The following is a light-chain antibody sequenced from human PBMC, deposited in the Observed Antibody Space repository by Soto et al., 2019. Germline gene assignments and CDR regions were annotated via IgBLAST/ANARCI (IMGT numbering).Light chain of an antibody. CDR1: QSVSSSS. CDR2: DAS. Sequence: EIVLTQSPGTLSLSPGERATLSCRASQSVSSSSLAWYQQKRGQAPRLLIHDASSRATGIPDRFSGSGSGTDFTLTIRRLEPEDFAVYDCQQYGGSPRTFGQGTKVEVK. V-gene: IGKV3-20*01. CDR3: QQYGGSPRT. J-gene: IGKJ1*01.